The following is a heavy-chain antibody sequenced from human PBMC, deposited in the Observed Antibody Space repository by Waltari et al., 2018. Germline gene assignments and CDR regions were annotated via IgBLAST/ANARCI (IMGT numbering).Heavy chain of an antibody. CDR3: ARGADYAYFQH. Sequence: QVQLPQWGAGLLKPSETLSLPCAVYGGSFNGYYWTWIRQTPGKGLEWIGEINHRGRNNYNPSLKSRVTISVDTSKNQFSLKLSSVTAADTAVYYCARGADYAYFQHWGQGTLVTVSS. D-gene: IGHD4-17*01. J-gene: IGHJ1*01. V-gene: IGHV4-34*01. CDR1: GGSFNGYY. CDR2: INHRGRN.